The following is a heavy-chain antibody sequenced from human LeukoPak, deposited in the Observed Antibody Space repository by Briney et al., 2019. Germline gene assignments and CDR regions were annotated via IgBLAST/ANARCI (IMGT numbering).Heavy chain of an antibody. D-gene: IGHD6-13*01. Sequence: SETLSLTCTVSGDSISSYYWSWIRQPAGKGLEWIGRIYSSGSTNYNPSLKSRVTMSVDTSKNQFSLKLSSVTAADTAVYYCAGEPSYSSSWFGYWGQGTLVTVSS. CDR2: IYSSGST. J-gene: IGHJ4*02. V-gene: IGHV4-4*07. CDR1: GDSISSYY. CDR3: AGEPSYSSSWFGY.